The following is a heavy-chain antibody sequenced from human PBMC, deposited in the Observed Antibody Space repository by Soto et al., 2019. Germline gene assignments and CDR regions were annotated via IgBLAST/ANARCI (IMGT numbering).Heavy chain of an antibody. Sequence: PSETLSLTCTVSGGSISSYYWSWIRQPPGKGLEWIGYIYYSGSTNYNPSLKSRVTISVDTSKNQFSLKLSSVTAADTAVYYCARYGDSEGPDFDYWGQGTLVTVS. V-gene: IGHV4-59*01. CDR1: GGSISSYY. CDR3: ARYGDSEGPDFDY. J-gene: IGHJ4*02. CDR2: IYYSGST. D-gene: IGHD4-17*01.